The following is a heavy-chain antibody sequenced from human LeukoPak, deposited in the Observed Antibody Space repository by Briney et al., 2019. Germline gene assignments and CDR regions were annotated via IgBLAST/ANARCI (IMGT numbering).Heavy chain of an antibody. Sequence: HPGGSLRLSCAASGFTFNMYGIHWVRQAPGKGLEWVALISFDGTNAYYGDSVKGRFSISRDNSRNTVYLQMNSLTAEDTAVYYCAKEGDHHYDSGDYIPPDHWGQGTLVTVSS. CDR3: AKEGDHHYDSGDYIPPDH. V-gene: IGHV3-30*18. J-gene: IGHJ4*02. CDR2: ISFDGTNA. D-gene: IGHD3-22*01. CDR1: GFTFNMYG.